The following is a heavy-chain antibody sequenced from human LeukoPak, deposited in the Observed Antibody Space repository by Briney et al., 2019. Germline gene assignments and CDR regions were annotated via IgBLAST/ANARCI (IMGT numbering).Heavy chain of an antibody. CDR1: GGSISSGGYY. Sequence: PSQTLSLTCTVSGGSISSGGYYWNWIRQPPGKGLEWIGSIYYSGSTNYNPSLKSRVTMSVDTSKNQFSLKLSSVTAADTAVYYCARHGGESIVAMILHAFDIWGQGTMVTVSS. J-gene: IGHJ3*02. CDR2: IYYSGST. V-gene: IGHV4-61*08. D-gene: IGHD5-12*01. CDR3: ARHGGESIVAMILHAFDI.